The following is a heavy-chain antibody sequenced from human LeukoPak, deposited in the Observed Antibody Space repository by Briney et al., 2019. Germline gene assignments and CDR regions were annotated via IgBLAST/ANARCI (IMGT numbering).Heavy chain of an antibody. CDR2: ISSSSSYI. CDR3: ARDWDYYNSSDYYPAVDY. Sequence: GGSLRLSRAASGFTFSSYSLNWGRQAPGKGLEWVSSISSSSSYIYYADSVKGRFTISRDNAKNSLYLQMNSLRAENTAVYYCARDWDYYNSSDYYPAVDYWGQGTLVTVSS. D-gene: IGHD3-22*01. J-gene: IGHJ4*02. V-gene: IGHV3-21*01. CDR1: GFTFSSYS.